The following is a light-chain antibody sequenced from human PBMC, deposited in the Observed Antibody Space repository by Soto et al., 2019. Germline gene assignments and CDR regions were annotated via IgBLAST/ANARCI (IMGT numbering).Light chain of an antibody. CDR3: SSYAGSNNVI. CDR1: SSDVGGHNS. CDR2: DVT. V-gene: IGLV2-8*01. J-gene: IGLJ2*01. Sequence: QSVLTQPPSASGAPGQSASIACTGTSSDVGGHNSVSWYQHHPGEAPQLMICDVTKRPSGVPDRFSGSKAGNTASLTVSGLQAEDEADYYCSSYAGSNNVIFGGGTKVAVL.